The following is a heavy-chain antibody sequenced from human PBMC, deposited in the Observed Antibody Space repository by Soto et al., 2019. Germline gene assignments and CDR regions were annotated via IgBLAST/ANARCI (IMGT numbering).Heavy chain of an antibody. Sequence: SDTPALTCSVSGVSITRGPSSWNWVRQPPGKGLEWIAYISHSGSTYYNPSLKGRVTVSVDRSKNQFSLKLDSVSAADTAIYYCVRESAPSGPNYFDTWGPGTLVTVSS. V-gene: IGHV4-30-2*01. J-gene: IGHJ5*02. CDR2: ISHSGST. CDR3: VRESAPSGPNYFDT. CDR1: GVSITRGPSS. D-gene: IGHD6-13*01.